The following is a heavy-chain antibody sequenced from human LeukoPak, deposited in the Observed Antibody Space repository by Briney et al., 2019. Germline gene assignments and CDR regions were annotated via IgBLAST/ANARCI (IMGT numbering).Heavy chain of an antibody. CDR2: VNPDGTST. D-gene: IGHD1-26*01. CDR3: TRGIAGSYGNFDS. Sequence: PGGSLRLSCEASGFTFSSDWMHWVRQAPGKGLVWVSRVNPDGTSTYYADSVRGRFSISRDNAKHTVFLQMNSLRDEDTAVYYCTRGIAGSYGNFDSWGQGTLVTVSS. V-gene: IGHV3-74*01. J-gene: IGHJ4*02. CDR1: GFTFSSDW.